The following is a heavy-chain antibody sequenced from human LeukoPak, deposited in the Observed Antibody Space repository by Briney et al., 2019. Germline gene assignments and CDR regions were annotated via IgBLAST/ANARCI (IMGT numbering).Heavy chain of an antibody. CDR1: GYTFTAYY. CDR3: ARAVLATKSEHWFDS. V-gene: IGHV1-2*02. D-gene: IGHD2-8*01. Sequence: ASMKVSCKASGYTFTAYYIHWVRQAPGQGLEWMGWIDPNSGDTKYVEKFQGRVTMTRDTSFSTAYMALSSLRSDDTAMYYCARAVLATKSEHWFDSWGQGTLVTVSS. CDR2: IDPNSGDT. J-gene: IGHJ5*01.